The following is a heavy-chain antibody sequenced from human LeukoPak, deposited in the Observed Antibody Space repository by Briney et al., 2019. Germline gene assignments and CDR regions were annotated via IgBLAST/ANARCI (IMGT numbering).Heavy chain of an antibody. Sequence: GESLKISCKGSGYSFTSYWIGWVRQMPGKGLEWMGIIYPGDSDTRYSPSFQGQVTISADKSISTAYLQWSSLKASDTAMYYCARLGGMYRDGYNEFFFDYWAKGTLVTVSS. V-gene: IGHV5-51*01. CDR3: ARLGGMYRDGYNEFFFDY. CDR2: IYPGDSDT. CDR1: GYSFTSYW. D-gene: IGHD5-24*01. J-gene: IGHJ4*02.